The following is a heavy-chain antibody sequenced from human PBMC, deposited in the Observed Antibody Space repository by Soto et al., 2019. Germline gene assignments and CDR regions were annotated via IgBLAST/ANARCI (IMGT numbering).Heavy chain of an antibody. Sequence: QVQLVQSGAEVKKPGASVKVSCKASGYTFTSYGISWVRQAPGQGLEWMGWISAYNGNTNYAQKLQGRVTMTTDTATSTAYMELRSLRSDDTAVYYCARAQTNGAAKGSSGDYYYYYMDVWGKGTTVTVSS. J-gene: IGHJ6*03. CDR1: GYTFTSYG. CDR2: ISAYNGNT. CDR3: ARAQTNGAAKGSSGDYYYYYMDV. D-gene: IGHD6-25*01. V-gene: IGHV1-18*01.